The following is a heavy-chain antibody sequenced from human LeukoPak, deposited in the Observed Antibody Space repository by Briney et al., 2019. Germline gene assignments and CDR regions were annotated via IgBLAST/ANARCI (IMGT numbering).Heavy chain of an antibody. J-gene: IGHJ5*02. CDR1: GGSISSYY. Sequence: SETLSLTCTVSGGSISSYYWSWIRQPAGKGLEWIGRIYTSGSTNYNPSLKSRVTMSVDTSKNQFSLKLSSVTAADTAVYYCARLLNHDNEYSCGVGATDNWFDPWGQGTLVTVSS. D-gene: IGHD5-18*01. V-gene: IGHV4-4*07. CDR3: ARLLNHDNEYSCGVGATDNWFDP. CDR2: IYTSGST.